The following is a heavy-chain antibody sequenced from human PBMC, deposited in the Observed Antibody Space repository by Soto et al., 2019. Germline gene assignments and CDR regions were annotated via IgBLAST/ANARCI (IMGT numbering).Heavy chain of an antibody. J-gene: IGHJ4*02. D-gene: IGHD2-2*01. Sequence: PSETLSLTCTVSGGSISSGDYYWSWIRQPPGKGLEWIGYIYYSGSTYYNPSLKSRVTISVDTSKNQFSLKLSSVTAADTAVYYCAREDYTAANSDYWGQGTLVTVSS. CDR3: AREDYTAANSDY. CDR2: IYYSGST. CDR1: GGSISSGDYY. V-gene: IGHV4-30-4*01.